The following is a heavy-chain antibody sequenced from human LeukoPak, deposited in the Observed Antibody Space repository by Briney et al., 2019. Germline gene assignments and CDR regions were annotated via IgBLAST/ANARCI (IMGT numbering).Heavy chain of an antibody. CDR2: IYYSGST. D-gene: IGHD3-22*01. J-gene: IGHJ4*02. Sequence: SETLSLTCTVSGGSMSSHYWTWVRQPPGKGLEWIGFIYYSGSTNYNPSLNSRVTISIDTSKSQFSLKLSSVTAADTALYYCARLNYYDTSELDCWGQGTLVTVSS. CDR3: ARLNYYDTSELDC. CDR1: GGSMSSHY. V-gene: IGHV4-59*11.